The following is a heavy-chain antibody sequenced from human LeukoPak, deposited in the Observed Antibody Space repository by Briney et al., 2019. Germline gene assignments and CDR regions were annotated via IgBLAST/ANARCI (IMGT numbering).Heavy chain of an antibody. J-gene: IGHJ4*02. CDR3: ATDRVGYCSGGSCYSRSSALDY. Sequence: ASVKVSFKVSGYTLTELSMHWVRQAPGKGLEWMGVFDPEHCETIYAQKFQGRVTMTEDTSIDTVYMELSSLRSDDTAVYYCATDRVGYCSGGSCYSRSSALDYWGQGTLVTVSS. V-gene: IGHV1-24*01. CDR2: FDPEHCET. D-gene: IGHD2-15*01. CDR1: GYTLTELS.